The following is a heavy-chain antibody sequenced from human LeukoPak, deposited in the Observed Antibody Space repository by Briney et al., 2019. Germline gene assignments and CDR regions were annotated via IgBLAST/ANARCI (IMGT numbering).Heavy chain of an antibody. J-gene: IGHJ4*02. V-gene: IGHV3-11*04. CDR1: GFTFSDYY. CDR3: ARDLRSSSCFDY. Sequence: GGSLRLSCAASGFTFSDYYMSWIRQAPGKGLEWLSYISSSGGTIHYADSVKGRFTISRDNAKNSLYLQMNSLRAEDTAVYYCARDLRSSSCFDYWGQGTLVTVSS. D-gene: IGHD2-15*01. CDR2: ISSSGGTI.